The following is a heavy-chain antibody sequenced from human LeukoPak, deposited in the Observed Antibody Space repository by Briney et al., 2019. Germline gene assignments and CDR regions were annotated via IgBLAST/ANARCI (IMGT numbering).Heavy chain of an antibody. CDR2: ISSSSSYI. CDR3: ARTPGGLYSSLDY. Sequence: GGSLRLSCAASGFTFNSYSMKWVRQAPGKGLEWVTSISSSSSYIYYADSVKGRFTISRDNAKNSLYLQMNSLRAEDTAVYYCARTPGGLYSSLDYWGQGTLVTVSS. J-gene: IGHJ4*02. V-gene: IGHV3-21*01. CDR1: GFTFNSYS. D-gene: IGHD5-18*01.